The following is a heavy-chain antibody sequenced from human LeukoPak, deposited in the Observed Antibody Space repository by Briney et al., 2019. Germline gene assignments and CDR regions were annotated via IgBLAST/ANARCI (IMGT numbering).Heavy chain of an antibody. CDR1: GYTFTSYG. CDR3: ARALYCSSTSCYTVHWYFDL. D-gene: IGHD2-2*02. Sequence: GASVKVSCKASGYTFTSYGISWVRQAPGQGLKWMGWISAYNGNTNYAQKLQGRVNMTTDTSTSTAYMELRSLRSDDTAVYYCARALYCSSTSCYTVHWYFDLWGRGTLVTVSS. J-gene: IGHJ2*01. CDR2: ISAYNGNT. V-gene: IGHV1-18*01.